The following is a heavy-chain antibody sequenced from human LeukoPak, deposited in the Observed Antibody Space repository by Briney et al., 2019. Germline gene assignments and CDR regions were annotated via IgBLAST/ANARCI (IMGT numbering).Heavy chain of an antibody. J-gene: IGHJ3*02. CDR3: ARKDGDI. D-gene: IGHD2-15*01. V-gene: IGHV4-39*01. CDR1: GGPISSSGYY. CDR2: IFYSGST. Sequence: NPSETLSLTCTVSGGPISSSGYYWGWIRQPPGKGLEWIGSIFYSGSTYYNPSLKSRVTISVDTSKNQFSLKLSSVMAADTAVYYCARKDGDIWGQGTMVTVAS.